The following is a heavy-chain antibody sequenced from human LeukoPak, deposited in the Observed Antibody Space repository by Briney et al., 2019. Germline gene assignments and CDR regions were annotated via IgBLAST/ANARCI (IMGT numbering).Heavy chain of an antibody. CDR1: GYTFTSYD. CDR2: MNPNSGNT. J-gene: IGHJ4*02. CDR3: ARGPPVAGTH. V-gene: IGHV1-8*01. D-gene: IGHD6-19*01. Sequence: ASVKGSCKASGYTFTSYDINWVRQATGQGLEWMGWMNPNSGNTGHAQKFQGRVTMTRNTSISTAYMELSSLRSEDTAVYYCARGPPVAGTHWGQGILVTVSS.